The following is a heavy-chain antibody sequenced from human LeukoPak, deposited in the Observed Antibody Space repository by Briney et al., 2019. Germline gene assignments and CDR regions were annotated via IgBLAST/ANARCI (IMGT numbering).Heavy chain of an antibody. D-gene: IGHD3-22*01. CDR1: GGTFSSYA. CDR2: IIPIFGTA. Sequence: GSSVKVSCKASGGTFSSYATSWVRQAPGQGLEWMGRIIPIFGTANYAQKFQGRVTITADKSTSTAYMELSSLRSEDTAVYYCARPLKYYDTTRGAFDIWGQGTMVTVSS. CDR3: ARPLKYYDTTRGAFDI. J-gene: IGHJ3*02. V-gene: IGHV1-69*06.